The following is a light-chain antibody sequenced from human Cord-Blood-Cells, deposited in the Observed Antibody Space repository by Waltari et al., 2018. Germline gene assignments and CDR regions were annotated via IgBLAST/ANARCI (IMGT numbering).Light chain of an antibody. J-gene: IGKJ2*01. Sequence: DIVMPQAPDSLAVSLGERATLNCKSSQSVLYSANNNNYLAWYQQKPGQPPKLLIYWASTRESGVPDRFSGSGSGTDFTLTISSLQAEDVAVYYCQQYYSTPYTFGQGTKLEIK. CDR2: WAS. V-gene: IGKV4-1*01. CDR1: QSVLYSANNNNY. CDR3: QQYYSTPYT.